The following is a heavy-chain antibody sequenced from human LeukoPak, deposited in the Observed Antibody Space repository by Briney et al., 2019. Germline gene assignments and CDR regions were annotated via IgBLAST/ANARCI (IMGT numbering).Heavy chain of an antibody. Sequence: SETLSVTCTVSGGSISSGGYYWSWIHQHPGKGLEWIGYIYYSGSTYYNPSLKSRVTISVGTSKNQFSLKLSSVTAADTAVYYCARDPGDYDSSGYGAFDIWGQGTMVTVSS. D-gene: IGHD3-22*01. CDR1: GGSISSGGYY. CDR2: IYYSGST. J-gene: IGHJ3*02. CDR3: ARDPGDYDSSGYGAFDI. V-gene: IGHV4-31*02.